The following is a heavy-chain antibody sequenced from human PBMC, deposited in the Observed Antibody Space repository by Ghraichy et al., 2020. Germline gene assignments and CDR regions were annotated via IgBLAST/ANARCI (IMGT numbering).Heavy chain of an antibody. D-gene: IGHD3-22*01. Sequence: GGSLRLSCAASGFTFSSYSMNWVRQAPGKGLEWVSYISSSSSTIYYADSVKGRFTISRDNAKNSLYLQMNSLRAEDTAVYYCARDYYDSSGYPYGDYGMDVWGQGTTVTVSS. CDR1: GFTFSSYS. J-gene: IGHJ6*02. V-gene: IGHV3-48*01. CDR3: ARDYYDSSGYPYGDYGMDV. CDR2: ISSSSSTI.